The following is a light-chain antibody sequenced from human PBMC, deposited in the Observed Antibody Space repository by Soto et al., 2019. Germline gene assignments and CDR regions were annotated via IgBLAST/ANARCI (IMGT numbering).Light chain of an antibody. J-gene: IGKJ5*01. V-gene: IGKV1-39*01. CDR2: AAS. Sequence: DIQMTQSPSSLSASVVDSVTITWRASQSISSYLNWYQQKPGKAPKLLIYAASSLQSGVPSRFSGSGSGTDFTLTISSLQPEDFATYYCQQSYSTPITFGQGTRLEI. CDR1: QSISSY. CDR3: QQSYSTPIT.